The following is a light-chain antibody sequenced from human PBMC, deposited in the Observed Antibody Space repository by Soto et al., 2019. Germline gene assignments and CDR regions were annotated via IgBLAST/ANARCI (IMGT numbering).Light chain of an antibody. V-gene: IGKV3-15*01. Sequence: MMMTQSPATLSVSPGARVTLSCRTSHSVNSHVAWYQQKPGQAPRLLLYGASTRATGIPARFSGSGSGTEFTLTISSLQSEDFAVYYCQQYNNWPPGTFGQGTKVDIK. CDR2: GAS. J-gene: IGKJ1*01. CDR3: QQYNNWPPGT. CDR1: HSVNSH.